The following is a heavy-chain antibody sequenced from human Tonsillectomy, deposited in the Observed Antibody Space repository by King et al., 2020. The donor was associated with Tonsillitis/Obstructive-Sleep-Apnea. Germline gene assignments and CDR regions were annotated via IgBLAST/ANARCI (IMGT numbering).Heavy chain of an antibody. CDR2: IYHSGST. J-gene: IGHJ6*03. CDR3: AREMDCSSTSCYGNYYYYYMDV. CDR1: GGSISSSNW. V-gene: IGHV4-4*02. D-gene: IGHD2-2*01. Sequence: QLQESGPGLVKPSGNLSLTCAVSGGSISSSNWWSWVRQPPGKGLEWIGEIYHSGSTNYNPSLKSRVTISVDKSKNQFSLKLSSVTAADTAVYYCAREMDCSSTSCYGNYYYYYMDVWGKGTTVTVSS.